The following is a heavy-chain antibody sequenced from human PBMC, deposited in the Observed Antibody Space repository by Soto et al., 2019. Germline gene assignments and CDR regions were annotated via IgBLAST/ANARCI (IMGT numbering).Heavy chain of an antibody. CDR2: ISAYNGKT. D-gene: IGHD5-12*01. CDR1: GYTFTSYG. CDR3: ARGGDVNYYHGMDV. J-gene: IGHJ6*02. Sequence: QVQLVQSGGEVKKPGASVKLSCTASGYTFTSYGISWVRQAPGQACEWMEWISAYNGKTNYAQNVQCRVTMTTDTATRTAYMDLRSLRSDDTAVYYCARGGDVNYYHGMDVWGQGTTVTVSS. V-gene: IGHV1-18*01.